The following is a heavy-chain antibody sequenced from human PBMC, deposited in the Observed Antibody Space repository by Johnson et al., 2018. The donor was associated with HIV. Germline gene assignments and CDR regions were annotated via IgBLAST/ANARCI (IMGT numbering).Heavy chain of an antibody. V-gene: IGHV3-7*05. CDR2: IKQDGSEE. Sequence: VQLVESGGGLVQPGGSLRLSCAASGFTFSSYWMSWVRQAPGKGLEWVANIKQDGSEEYYVDSVKGRFTISRDNAKNSLYLQMNSLRAEDTAVYYCGRSEWELRYAFDIWGQGTMVTVSS. J-gene: IGHJ3*02. CDR3: GRSEWELRYAFDI. D-gene: IGHD1-26*01. CDR1: GFTFSSYW.